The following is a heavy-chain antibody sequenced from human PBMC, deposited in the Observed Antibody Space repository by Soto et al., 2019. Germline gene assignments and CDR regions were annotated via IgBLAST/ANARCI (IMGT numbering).Heavy chain of an antibody. V-gene: IGHV1-2*04. CDR1: GYTFTGYY. CDR2: INPNSGGT. CDR3: ARDGGSGSYFSDYYYYYGMDV. J-gene: IGHJ6*02. Sequence: GASVKVSCKASGYTFTGYYMHWVRQAPGQGLEWMGWINPNSGGTNYAQKFQGWVTMTRDTSISTAYMELSRLRSDDTAVYYCARDGGSGSYFSDYYYYYGMDVWGQGTTVTLSS. D-gene: IGHD3-10*01.